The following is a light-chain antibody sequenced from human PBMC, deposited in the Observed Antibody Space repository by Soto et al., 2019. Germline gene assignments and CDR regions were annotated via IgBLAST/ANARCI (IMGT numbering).Light chain of an antibody. CDR3: QQSVNLPT. V-gene: IGKV1-33*01. CDR2: DAS. Sequence: DIQMTQSPSSLSASVGDRVTITCQASQDIRKYVNWYQQKPGKAPHLLISDASNLEPGVPSRFRGSGSGTDFTFTITSLKAEDIATYDCQQSVNLPTCGGGTKVEI. CDR1: QDIRKY. J-gene: IGKJ4*01.